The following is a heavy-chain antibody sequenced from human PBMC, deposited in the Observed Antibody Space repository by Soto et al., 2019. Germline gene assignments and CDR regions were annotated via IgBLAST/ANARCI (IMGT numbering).Heavy chain of an antibody. CDR2: IYYSGST. J-gene: IGHJ4*02. CDR1: GGSISSSTYY. D-gene: IGHD4-17*01. CDR3: ASSYGDYVSY. V-gene: IGHV4-39*01. Sequence: PSETLSLTCPVSGGSISSSTYYWGWIRQPSGKGLEWIGSIYYSGSTYYIPSLKSRVTISVDTSKNQFSLKLSSVTAADTAVYYCASSYGDYVSYGGQGTLVTVSS.